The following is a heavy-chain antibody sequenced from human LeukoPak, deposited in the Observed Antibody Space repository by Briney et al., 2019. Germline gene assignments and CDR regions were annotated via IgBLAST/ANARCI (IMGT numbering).Heavy chain of an antibody. CDR3: ARDGAPRTDY. D-gene: IGHD3-16*01. J-gene: IGHJ4*02. CDR1: GFTLSSYE. V-gene: IGHV3-48*03. CDR2: ISSTGSLK. Sequence: PGGSLRLSCAASGFTLSSYEMNWVRQAPGKGLEWVSYISSTGSLKYYADSVKGRFTISRENVRNSLYLQMNSLRVEDTAVYYCARDGAPRTDYWGQGTLVTVSS.